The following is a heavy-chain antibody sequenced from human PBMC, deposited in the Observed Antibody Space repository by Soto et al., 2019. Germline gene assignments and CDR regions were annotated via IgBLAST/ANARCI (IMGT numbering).Heavy chain of an antibody. D-gene: IGHD7-27*01. J-gene: IGHJ4*01. V-gene: IGHV1-24*01. CDR3: ARSPRNWGFDY. CDR1: GYTLTELS. Sequence: GASVKVSCKVSGYTLTELSMHWVRQAPGKGLEWMGGFDPEDGETINAQKLQGRDTMTRDTSITTDNMELSSLRSEDTAVYYCARSPRNWGFDYWG. CDR2: FDPEDGET.